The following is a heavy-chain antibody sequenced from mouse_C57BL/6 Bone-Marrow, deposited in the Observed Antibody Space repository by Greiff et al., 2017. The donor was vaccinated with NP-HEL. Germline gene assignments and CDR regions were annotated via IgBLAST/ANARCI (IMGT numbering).Heavy chain of an antibody. J-gene: IGHJ3*01. V-gene: IGHV1-81*01. Sequence: VQLQQSGAELARPGASVKLSCKASGYTFTSYGISWVKQRTGQGLEWIGEIYPRSGNTYYNEKFKGKATLTADKSSSTAYMELRSLTSEDSAVYFCARSRERGLRPFAYWGQGTLVTVSA. CDR3: ARSRERGLRPFAY. CDR2: IYPRSGNT. CDR1: GYTFTSYG. D-gene: IGHD2-4*01.